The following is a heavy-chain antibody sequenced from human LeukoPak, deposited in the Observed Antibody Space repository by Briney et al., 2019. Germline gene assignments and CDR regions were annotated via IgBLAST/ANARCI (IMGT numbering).Heavy chain of an antibody. CDR1: GGSIRSYY. D-gene: IGHD6-13*01. Sequence: SSETLSLTCTVSGGSIRSYYWSWIRQPPGKGLEWIAYIYYSGSTNYNPSLKSRVTTSVDTSKNQFSLKLSSVTAADTAVYYCARVYYSNSYDYWYFDLWGRGTLVTVSS. CDR3: ARVYYSNSYDYWYFDL. CDR2: IYYSGST. V-gene: IGHV4-59*01. J-gene: IGHJ2*01.